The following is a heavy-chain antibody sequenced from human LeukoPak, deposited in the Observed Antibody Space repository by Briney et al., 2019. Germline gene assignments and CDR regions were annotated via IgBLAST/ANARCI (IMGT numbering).Heavy chain of an antibody. J-gene: IGHJ6*03. Sequence: ASVKVSCKASGGTFSSYAISWVRQAPGRGLEWMGGIIPIFGTANYAQKFQGRVTITADESTSTAYMELSSLRSEHTAVYYCARDLDKTNYYRDVGGKGTPVTVSS. CDR1: GGTFSSYA. D-gene: IGHD1-1*01. CDR2: IIPIFGTA. V-gene: IGHV1-69*13. CDR3: ARDLDKTNYYRDV.